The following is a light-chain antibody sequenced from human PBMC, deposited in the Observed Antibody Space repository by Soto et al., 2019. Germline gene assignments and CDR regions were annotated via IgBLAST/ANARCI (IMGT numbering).Light chain of an antibody. V-gene: IGKV3-20*01. J-gene: IGKJ1*01. CDR3: QQYGNSRGT. Sequence: MTRSPATLSVSPGETVTLSCRSSQDLHIDLAWYHQKLGQAPRLLIYGASSRATGIPDRFSGSGSGTDFTLTISRLEPEDFAVYYCQQYGNSRGTFGQGTKVDI. CDR1: QDLHID. CDR2: GAS.